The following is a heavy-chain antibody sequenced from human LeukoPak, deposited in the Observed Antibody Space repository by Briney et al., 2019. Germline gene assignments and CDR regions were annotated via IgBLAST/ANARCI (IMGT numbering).Heavy chain of an antibody. CDR1: GYTFTSYY. D-gene: IGHD2-8*02. CDR2: INPSGGST. Sequence: ASVKVSCKASGYTFTSYYMHWVRQAPGQGLEWMGIINPSGGSTSYAQKFQGRVTITADESTSTAYMELSSLRSEDTAVYYCARFTVGNFDYWGQGTLVTVSS. J-gene: IGHJ4*02. CDR3: ARFTVGNFDY. V-gene: IGHV1-46*01.